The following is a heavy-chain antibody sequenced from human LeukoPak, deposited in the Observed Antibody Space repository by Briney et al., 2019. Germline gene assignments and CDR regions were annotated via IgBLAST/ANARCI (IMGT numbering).Heavy chain of an antibody. J-gene: IGHJ3*02. CDR2: IYHSGST. CDR1: GYSISSGYY. Sequence: SETLSLTCAVSGYSISSGYYWGWIRQPPGKGLEWIGSIYHSGSTYYNPSLKSPVTISVDTSKNQFSLKLSSVTAADTAVYYCARHRTIFGVVNDAFDIWGQGTMVTVSS. D-gene: IGHD3-3*01. V-gene: IGHV4-38-2*01. CDR3: ARHRTIFGVVNDAFDI.